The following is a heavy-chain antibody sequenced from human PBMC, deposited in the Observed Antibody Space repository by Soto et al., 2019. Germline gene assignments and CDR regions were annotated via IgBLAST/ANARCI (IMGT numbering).Heavy chain of an antibody. CDR3: AINYNILTGYYGDLNY. V-gene: IGHV4-39*01. D-gene: IGHD3-9*01. CDR2: IYYSGST. J-gene: IGHJ4*02. CDR1: GGSISSSSYY. Sequence: SETLSRTCTVSGGSISSSSYYWGWIRQPPGKGLEWIGSIYYSGSTYYNPSLKSRVTISVDTSKNQFSLKLSSVTAADTAVYYCAINYNILTGYYGDLNYWGQETLITVSS.